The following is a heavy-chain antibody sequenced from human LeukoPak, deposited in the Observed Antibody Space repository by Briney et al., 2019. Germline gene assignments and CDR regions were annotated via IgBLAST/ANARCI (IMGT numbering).Heavy chain of an antibody. D-gene: IGHD2-21*02. V-gene: IGHV3-30-3*01. Sequence: QPGGSLRLSCAASGFTFSSYAMHWVRQAPGKGLEWVAVISYDGSNKYYADSVKGRFTISRDNSKNTLYLQMNSLRAEDTAVYYCARPGGDWNYFDYWGQGTLVTVSS. CDR2: ISYDGSNK. CDR1: GFTFSSYA. J-gene: IGHJ4*02. CDR3: ARPGGDWNYFDY.